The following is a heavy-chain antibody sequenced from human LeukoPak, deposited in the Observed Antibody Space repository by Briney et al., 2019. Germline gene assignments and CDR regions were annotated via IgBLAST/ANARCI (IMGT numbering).Heavy chain of an antibody. D-gene: IGHD1-26*01. CDR2: IWYDGSNK. CDR1: GFTFSSYG. J-gene: IGHJ4*02. V-gene: IGHV3-33*06. Sequence: GGSLRLSCAASGFTFSSYGMHWVRQAPGKGLEGVAVIWYDGSNKYYADSVKGRFTISRDNSKNTMYLQMNSLRAEDTAIYFCAKDLRGSSSFDYWGQGTLVTVSS. CDR3: AKDLRGSSSFDY.